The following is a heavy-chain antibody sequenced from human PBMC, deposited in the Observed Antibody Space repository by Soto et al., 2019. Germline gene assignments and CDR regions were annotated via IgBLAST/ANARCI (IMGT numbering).Heavy chain of an antibody. J-gene: IGHJ6*02. CDR3: ARVIYDYVWGSYRGYYYGMDV. CDR1: GFTFSSYA. D-gene: IGHD3-16*02. V-gene: IGHV3-30-3*01. Sequence: QVQLVESGGGVVQPGRSLRLSCAASGFTFSSYAMHWVRQAPSKGLEWVAVISYDGSNKYYADSVKGRFTISRDNSKNTLYLQMNSLRAEDTAVYYCARVIYDYVWGSYRGYYYGMDVWGQGTTVTVSS. CDR2: ISYDGSNK.